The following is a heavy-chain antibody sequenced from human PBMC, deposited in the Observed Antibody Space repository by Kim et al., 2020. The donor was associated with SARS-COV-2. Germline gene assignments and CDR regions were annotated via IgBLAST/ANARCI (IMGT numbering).Heavy chain of an antibody. CDR2: IYYSGST. D-gene: IGHD6-19*01. CDR1: GGSISSYY. CDR3: ARHRPNSSGWPQGYYFDY. J-gene: IGHJ4*02. Sequence: SETLSLTCTVSGGSISSYYWSWIRQPPGKGLEWIGYIYYSGSTNYNPSLKSRVTISVDTSKNQFSLKLSSVTAADTAVYYCARHRPNSSGWPQGYYFDYWGQGTLVTVSS. V-gene: IGHV4-59*08.